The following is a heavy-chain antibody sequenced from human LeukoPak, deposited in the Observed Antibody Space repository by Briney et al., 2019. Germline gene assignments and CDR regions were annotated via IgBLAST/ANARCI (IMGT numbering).Heavy chain of an antibody. V-gene: IGHV1-69*05. J-gene: IGHJ6*03. CDR2: IIPLFGTA. CDR3: ARSDYYYYYYMDV. CDR1: GDTFSSYA. Sequence: SVKVSCKVPGDTFSSYAINWVRQAPGQGLEWMGKIIPLFGTADYAQKLQGRVTITTDESTITAYMELSSLRSEDTAVYYCARSDYYYYYYMDVWGKGTTVTVSS. D-gene: IGHD4/OR15-4a*01.